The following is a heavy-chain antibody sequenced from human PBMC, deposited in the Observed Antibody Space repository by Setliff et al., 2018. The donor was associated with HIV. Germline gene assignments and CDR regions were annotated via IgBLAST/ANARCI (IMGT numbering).Heavy chain of an antibody. CDR1: GGSISSGSYY. CDR2: IYTSGRT. V-gene: IGHV4-61*02. D-gene: IGHD3-10*01. CDR3: ARESYFYYFDY. J-gene: IGHJ4*02. Sequence: SETLSLTCTVSGGSISSGSYYWNWIRQPAGKGLEWIGRIYTSGRTNYNPSLKSRVTISVDTSKNQLSLKLSSVTAADAAVYYCARESYFYYFDYWGQGTLVTAPQ.